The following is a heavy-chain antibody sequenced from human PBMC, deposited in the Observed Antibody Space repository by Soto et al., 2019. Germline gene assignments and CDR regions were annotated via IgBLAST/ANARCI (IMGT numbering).Heavy chain of an antibody. J-gene: IGHJ3*02. CDR2: ISWNSGSI. CDR1: GFRFDDYA. Sequence: EVQLVESGGGLVQPGRSLRLSCAASGFRFDDYAMHWVRQVPGKGLEWVSGISWNSGSIGYADSVKGRTTISRDNAKNSLYLQMNSLRVEDTALYYCAKDMGKITVRAFDIWGQGTMVTVSS. D-gene: IGHD3-16*01. V-gene: IGHV3-9*01. CDR3: AKDMGKITVRAFDI.